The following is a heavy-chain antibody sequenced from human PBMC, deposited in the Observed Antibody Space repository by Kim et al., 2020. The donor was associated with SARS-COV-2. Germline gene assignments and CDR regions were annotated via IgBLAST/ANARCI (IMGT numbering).Heavy chain of an antibody. V-gene: IGHV4-31*02. CDR3: ARDPSGAYFDY. CDR2: T. D-gene: IGHD3-10*01. Sequence: TYYNPSLKSRVTISVDTSKNPFSLKLSAVTAADTAVYYCARDPSGAYFDYWGQGTLVTVSS. J-gene: IGHJ4*02.